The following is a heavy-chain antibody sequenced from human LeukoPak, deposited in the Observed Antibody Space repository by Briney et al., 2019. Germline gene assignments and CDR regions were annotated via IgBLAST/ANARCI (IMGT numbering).Heavy chain of an antibody. J-gene: IGHJ4*02. CDR3: ARVGGYCSSTSCFSDY. Sequence: PGGSLRLSCAASGFTFSTYGFHWVRQAPGKGLEWVAVIWSDGNNKYYADSVKGRFTISRDNSKNTLYLQMNSLRAEDTAVYYCARVGGYCSSTSCFSDYWGQGTLVTVSS. CDR2: IWSDGNNK. D-gene: IGHD2-2*01. V-gene: IGHV3-33*01. CDR1: GFTFSTYG.